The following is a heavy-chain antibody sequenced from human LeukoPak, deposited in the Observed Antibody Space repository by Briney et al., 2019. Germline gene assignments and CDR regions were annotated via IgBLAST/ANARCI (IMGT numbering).Heavy chain of an antibody. CDR3: ARADYYDSSGYNDY. CDR2: IYSGGNT. Sequence: GGSLRLSCAASGFTFSSYAMSWVRQAPGKGLEWVSVIYSGGNTYYADSVKGRFTTSRDNSKNTLYLQMTSLRAEDTAVYYCARADYYDSSGYNDYWGQGTLVTVSS. V-gene: IGHV3-53*01. J-gene: IGHJ4*02. D-gene: IGHD3-22*01. CDR1: GFTFSSYA.